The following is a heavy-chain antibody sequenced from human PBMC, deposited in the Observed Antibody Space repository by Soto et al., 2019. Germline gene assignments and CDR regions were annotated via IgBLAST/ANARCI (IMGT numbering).Heavy chain of an antibody. J-gene: IGHJ5*02. D-gene: IGHD4-17*01. CDR3: ARRTVTNNWFDP. CDR1: GGSISGYY. Sequence: SETLSLTCTVSGGSISGYYWSWIRQPPGKGLEWIGYISYNGSPNYSPSLKSRVTISVDTSQNQFSLKLNYVTAAATAVYYCARRTVTNNWFDPWGQGTLVTVSA. CDR2: ISYNGSP. V-gene: IGHV4-59*12.